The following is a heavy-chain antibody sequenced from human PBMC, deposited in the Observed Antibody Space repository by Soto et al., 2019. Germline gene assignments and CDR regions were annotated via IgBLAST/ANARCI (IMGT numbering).Heavy chain of an antibody. CDR2: ISGSVGST. CDR3: QKDNPLDSSKNYFEY. Sequence: PXESLRLSCAASGFTFSSYAMSWVRQAPGKGLEWVSAISGSVGSTYYADSVKGRFTISRDNSKNTLYLQMNSLRAEDTAVYYCQKDNPLDSSKNYFEYWGQGTLVTVSS. CDR1: GFTFSSYA. J-gene: IGHJ4*02. D-gene: IGHD3-22*01. V-gene: IGHV3-23*01.